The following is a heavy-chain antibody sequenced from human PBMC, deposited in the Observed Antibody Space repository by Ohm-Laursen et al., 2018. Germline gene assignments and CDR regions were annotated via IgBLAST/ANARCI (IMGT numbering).Heavy chain of an antibody. D-gene: IGHD3-22*01. V-gene: IGHV3-23*01. CDR2: ICDSGGST. CDR1: GFTFSSYA. CDR3: AKDGSGYFLLNQAMGAFDI. J-gene: IGHJ3*02. Sequence: SLRLSCAASGFTFSSYAMRWVRQAPGKGLEWVAAICDSGGSTYYADSVKGRFTISRDNSKNTLYLQMNSLRAEDTAVYYCAKDGSGYFLLNQAMGAFDIWGQGTMVTVSS.